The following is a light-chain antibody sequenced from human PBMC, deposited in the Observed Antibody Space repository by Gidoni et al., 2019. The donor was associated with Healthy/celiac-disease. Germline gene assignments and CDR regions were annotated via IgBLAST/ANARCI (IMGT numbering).Light chain of an antibody. CDR3: QSYDSSSHVV. CDR1: SGSIASNY. V-gene: IGLV6-57*01. Sequence: NFMLTQPHSVSESPGKTVTISCTRSSGSIASNYGQWYQQRPGSSPTTVIYEDNQRPSGVPDRFSGSIDSSSNSASLTISGLKTEDEADYYCQSYDSSSHVVFGGGTKLTVL. CDR2: EDN. J-gene: IGLJ2*01.